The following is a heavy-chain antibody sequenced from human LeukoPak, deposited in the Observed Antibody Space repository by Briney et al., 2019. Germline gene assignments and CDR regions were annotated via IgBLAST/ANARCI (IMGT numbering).Heavy chain of an antibody. D-gene: IGHD3-10*01. CDR3: SRGKSGPGFSHYYMDV. CDR2: VYSSGTT. J-gene: IGHJ6*04. V-gene: IGHV4-4*07. CDR1: GGAITGFY. Sequence: PSETLSLTCTVSGGAITGFYWSWVRQPAGKGLEWVGRVYSSGTTTANPSLKSRVTMSADTSKNQFSLNLRSVTAADTAVYYYSRGKSGPGFSHYYMDVWGSGITVTVSS.